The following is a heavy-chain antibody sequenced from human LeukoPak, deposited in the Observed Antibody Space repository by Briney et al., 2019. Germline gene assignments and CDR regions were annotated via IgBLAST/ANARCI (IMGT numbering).Heavy chain of an antibody. J-gene: IGHJ6*03. D-gene: IGHD4-23*01. CDR2: MNPNSGNT. CDR1: GYTFTSYD. V-gene: IGHV1-8*03. CDR3: ARGIGVVTGFNYYYYMDV. Sequence: GASVKVSCKASGYTFTSYDINWVRQATGQGLEWMGWMNPNSGNTGYAQKFQGRVTITRNTSISTAYMELSSLRSEDTAVYYCARGIGVVTGFNYYYYMDVWGKGTTVTVSS.